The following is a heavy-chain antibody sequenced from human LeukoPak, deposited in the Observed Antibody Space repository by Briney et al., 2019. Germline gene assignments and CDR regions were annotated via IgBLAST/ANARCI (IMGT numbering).Heavy chain of an antibody. V-gene: IGHV3-21*01. J-gene: IGHJ4*02. CDR3: VRLRRNSDTSGFYYYYDF. Sequence: NTGGSLILSCVASGYTFSSYSINWVRRAPGKGLEWVSSISVRSNYIYYADSVRGRFSISRDDARDSLYLQMNSLRAEDTAVYYCVRLRRNSDTSGFYYYYDFWGQGTLVTVSS. D-gene: IGHD3-22*01. CDR2: ISVRSNYI. CDR1: GYTFSSYS.